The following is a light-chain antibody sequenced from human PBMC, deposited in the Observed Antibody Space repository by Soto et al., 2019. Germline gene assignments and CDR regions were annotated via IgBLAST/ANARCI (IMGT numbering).Light chain of an antibody. Sequence: QSVLTQPPSASGSPGQSVTISCTGNSSDAGGYNYVSWYQQHPGKAPKLMIYEVSKRPSGVPDRFSGSKSGNTASLTVSGLQAEDEADYYCSSYAGSNIHYVFGTGTKVTVL. J-gene: IGLJ1*01. CDR3: SSYAGSNIHYV. CDR2: EVS. V-gene: IGLV2-8*01. CDR1: SSDAGGYNY.